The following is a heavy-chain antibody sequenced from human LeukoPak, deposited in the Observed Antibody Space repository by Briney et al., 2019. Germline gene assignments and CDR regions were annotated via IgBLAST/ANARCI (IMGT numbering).Heavy chain of an antibody. J-gene: IGHJ4*02. CDR2: ISSSSSYI. CDR3: ARDDNWNDVGFDY. V-gene: IGHV3-21*01. Sequence: PGGSLRLSCAASGFTFSSYSMNGVRQAPGKGLEWVSSISSSSSYIYYADSVKGRFTISRDNAKNSLYLQMNSLRAEDTAVYYCARDDNWNDVGFDYWGQGTLVTVSS. D-gene: IGHD1-1*01. CDR1: GFTFSSYS.